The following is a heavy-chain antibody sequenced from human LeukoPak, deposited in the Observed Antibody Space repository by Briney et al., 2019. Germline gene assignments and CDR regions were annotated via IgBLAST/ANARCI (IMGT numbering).Heavy chain of an antibody. CDR2: ISYDGSNK. CDR3: AKVIREVDMSHDY. V-gene: IGHV3-33*05. CDR1: GFTFSSYG. J-gene: IGHJ4*02. Sequence: PGGSLRLSCAASGFTFSSYGMHWVRQAPGKGLEWVAVISYDGSNKYYADSAKGRFTISRDNSKNTLYLQMNSLRAEDTAVYYCAKVIREVDMSHDYWGQGALVTVSS. D-gene: IGHD5-24*01.